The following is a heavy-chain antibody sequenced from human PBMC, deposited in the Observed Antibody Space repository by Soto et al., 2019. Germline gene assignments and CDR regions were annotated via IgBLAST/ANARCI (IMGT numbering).Heavy chain of an antibody. V-gene: IGHV3-30-3*01. D-gene: IGHD2-15*01. CDR2: ISYDGSNK. CDR1: GFTFSSYA. Sequence: RGSLRLSCAASGFTFSSYAMHWVRQAPGKGLEWVAVISYDGSNKYYADSVKGRFTISRDNSKNTLYLQMNSLRAEDTAVYYCARDLYCSGGSCYSYGMDVWGQGTTVTVSS. J-gene: IGHJ6*01. CDR3: ARDLYCSGGSCYSYGMDV.